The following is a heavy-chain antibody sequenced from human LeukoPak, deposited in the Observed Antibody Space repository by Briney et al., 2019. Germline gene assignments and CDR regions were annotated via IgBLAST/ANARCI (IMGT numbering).Heavy chain of an antibody. D-gene: IGHD1-26*01. CDR2: IIDSGNSI. CDR1: GFTFSSCA. J-gene: IGHJ4*02. CDR3: AKDPIFSGSYGVFDS. Sequence: GGSLRLSCAASGFTFSSCAMSWVRQAPGKGLEWVSTIIDSGNSIYYADSVEGRFTISRDNSKDTLYLQMDSLRAGDTAVYYCAKDPIFSGSYGVFDSWGQETLVTVSS. V-gene: IGHV3-23*01.